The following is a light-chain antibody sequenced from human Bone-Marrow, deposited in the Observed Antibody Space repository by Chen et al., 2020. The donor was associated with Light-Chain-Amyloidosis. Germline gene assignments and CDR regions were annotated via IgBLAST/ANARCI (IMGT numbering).Light chain of an antibody. CDR3: QVWDRSSDRPV. CDR1: NIGSTS. V-gene: IGLV3-21*02. Sequence: SYVLTQPSWVSVAPGQTATIACGGNNIGSTSVHWYQQTPGQAPLLVVYDDSDRPSGIPERLSGSTSGNTATLTSSRVEAGDEADYYCQVWDRSSDRPVFGGGTKLTVL. J-gene: IGLJ3*02. CDR2: DDS.